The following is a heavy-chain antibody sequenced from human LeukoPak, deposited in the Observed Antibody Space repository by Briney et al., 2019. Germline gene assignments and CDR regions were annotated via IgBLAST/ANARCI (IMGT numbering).Heavy chain of an antibody. V-gene: IGHV4-61*02. Sequence: SGPALVKPTQTLTLTCTFSGFSLSTSGMRVSWIRQPPGKGLEWIGYTYTTGNTNYNPSLKSRVTMSVDTSKNQFSLKLSSVTAADTAVYYCAKHTLVGARNAFDIWGQGTMVTVSS. CDR2: TYTTGNT. J-gene: IGHJ3*02. CDR1: GFSLSTSGMR. CDR3: AKHTLVGARNAFDI. D-gene: IGHD1-26*01.